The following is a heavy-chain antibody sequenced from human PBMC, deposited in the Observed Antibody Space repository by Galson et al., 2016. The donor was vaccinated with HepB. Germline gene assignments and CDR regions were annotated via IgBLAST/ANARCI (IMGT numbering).Heavy chain of an antibody. CDR3: AREGMATVAMLDY. V-gene: IGHV3-33*01. CDR2: IWNDGSNQ. J-gene: IGHJ4*02. Sequence: SLRLSCAASGFIFSSYGMHWVRQAPGKGLEWVAVIWNDGSNQYYVDSAKGRFTISRDNSKNTLYPQMNSLRAEDTAVYYCAREGMATVAMLDYWGQGTLVTVAS. D-gene: IGHD4-23*01. CDR1: GFIFSSYG.